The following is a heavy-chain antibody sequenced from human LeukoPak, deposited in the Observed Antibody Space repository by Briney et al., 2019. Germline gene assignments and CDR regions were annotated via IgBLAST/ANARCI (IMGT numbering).Heavy chain of an antibody. CDR1: GGSISSSSYY. J-gene: IGHJ6*03. CDR3: ARLSAAARHIDYYMDV. Sequence: SETLSLTCTVSGGSISSSSYYWGWIRQPPGKGLEWIGSIYYSGSTYYNPSLKSRVTISVDTSKNQFSLKLSSVTAADTAVYYCARLSAAARHIDYYMDVWGRGTTVTVSS. D-gene: IGHD6-6*01. CDR2: IYYSGST. V-gene: IGHV4-39*07.